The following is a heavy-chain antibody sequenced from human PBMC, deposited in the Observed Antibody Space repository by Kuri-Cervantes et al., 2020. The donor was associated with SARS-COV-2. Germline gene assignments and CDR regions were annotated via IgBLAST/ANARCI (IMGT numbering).Heavy chain of an antibody. V-gene: IGHV3-23*05. Sequence: GDSLRLSCGASGFIFSNYAMSWVRQAPGRGLEWVAVVYSSDARTYYADSAKGRFSISRDNSKNTVYLQMNSLRLEDTAVYYCEKVGHAQYDFGSGYYTGWGQGTMVTVSS. CDR2: VYSSDART. CDR3: EKVGHAQYDFGSGYYTG. D-gene: IGHD3-3*01. J-gene: IGHJ4*02. CDR1: GFIFSNYA.